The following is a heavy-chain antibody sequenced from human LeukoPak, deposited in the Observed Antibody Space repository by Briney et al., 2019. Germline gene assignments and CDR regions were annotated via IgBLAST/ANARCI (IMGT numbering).Heavy chain of an antibody. CDR2: INPNSGGT. CDR1: GGTFSSYA. Sequence: GASVKVSCKASGGTFSSYAISWVRQAPGQGLEWMGWINPNSGGTNYAQKFQGRVTMTRDTSISTAYMELSRLRSDDTAVYYCATHCSSTSCYTSGAFDIWGQGTMVTVSS. V-gene: IGHV1-2*02. J-gene: IGHJ3*02. D-gene: IGHD2-2*02. CDR3: ATHCSSTSCYTSGAFDI.